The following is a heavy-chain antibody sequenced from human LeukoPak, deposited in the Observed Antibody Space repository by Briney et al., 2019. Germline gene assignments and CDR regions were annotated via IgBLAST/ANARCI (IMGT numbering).Heavy chain of an antibody. Sequence: PSETLSLTCAVYGGSFSGYYWSWIRQPPGKGLEWIGEINHSGSTNYNPSLKSRVTISVDTSKNQFSLKLSSVTAADTAVYYCARGRIQLWIDYWGQGTLVTVSS. V-gene: IGHV4-34*01. CDR3: ARGRIQLWIDY. D-gene: IGHD5-18*01. J-gene: IGHJ4*02. CDR1: GGSFSGYY. CDR2: INHSGST.